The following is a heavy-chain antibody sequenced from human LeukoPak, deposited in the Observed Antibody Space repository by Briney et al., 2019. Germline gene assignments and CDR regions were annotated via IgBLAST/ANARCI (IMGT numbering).Heavy chain of an antibody. V-gene: IGHV3-30*04. D-gene: IGHD7-27*01. Sequence: GGALRLSCSASGFTFSDYAIHWVRQAPGEGLEWVAGISYDGSNKYYADSVKGRFTISRGNSKNTLYLQMNSLRAEDTAVYYCAKGPSLGYYFDYWGQGTLVTVSS. J-gene: IGHJ4*02. CDR3: AKGPSLGYYFDY. CDR1: GFTFSDYA. CDR2: ISYDGSNK.